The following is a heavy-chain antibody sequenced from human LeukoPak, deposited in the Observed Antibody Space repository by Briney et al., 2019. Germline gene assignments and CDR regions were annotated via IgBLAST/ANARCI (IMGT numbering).Heavy chain of an antibody. Sequence: GASVKVSCKASGYTFTSHGISWVRQAPGQGLEWMGWISAYNGNTNYAQKFQGRVTMTTHASTSTAYTELRSLRSDDTAVYYCATGITYYDSSGKAAFDIWGQGTMVTVSS. CDR2: ISAYNGNT. J-gene: IGHJ3*02. V-gene: IGHV1-18*01. CDR1: GYTFTSHG. D-gene: IGHD3-22*01. CDR3: ATGITYYDSSGKAAFDI.